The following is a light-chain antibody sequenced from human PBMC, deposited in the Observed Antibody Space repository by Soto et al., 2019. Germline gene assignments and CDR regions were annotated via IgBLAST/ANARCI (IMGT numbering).Light chain of an antibody. V-gene: IGKV3-20*01. CDR3: HQYGTAPLT. J-gene: IGKJ3*01. Sequence: EVVLTQSPGTLPLSPGXRATLSCRASQSVAANYLAWYQQKRGQAPRLLIYGASSRATGIPDRFSGSGSGTDFTLTISRLEPEDFSVYYCHQYGTAPLTFGPGTKVDIK. CDR1: QSVAANY. CDR2: GAS.